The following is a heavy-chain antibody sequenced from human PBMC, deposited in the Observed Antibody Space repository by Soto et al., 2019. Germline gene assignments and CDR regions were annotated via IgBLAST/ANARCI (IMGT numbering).Heavy chain of an antibody. V-gene: IGHV3-20*04. J-gene: IGHJ5*02. Sequence: EVQLVESGGGVVRPGGSLRLPCAASGFTFDDYGMSWVRQAPGKGLEWVSGINWNGGSTGYADSVKGRFTISRDNGKNSLYLQMNSLRAEDTALYYCARMSSGSYFSWFDPWGQGPLVTVSS. D-gene: IGHD1-26*01. CDR2: INWNGGST. CDR1: GFTFDDYG. CDR3: ARMSSGSYFSWFDP.